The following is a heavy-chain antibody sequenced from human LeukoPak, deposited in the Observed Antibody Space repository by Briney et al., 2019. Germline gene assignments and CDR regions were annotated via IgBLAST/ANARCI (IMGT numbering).Heavy chain of an antibody. J-gene: IGHJ4*02. D-gene: IGHD6-19*01. CDR3: ARSFSGPTGADY. CDR1: GGSISSGGYY. V-gene: IGHV4-31*03. CDR2: ISFNGNT. Sequence: SETLSLTCTVSGGSISSGGYYWSWIRHLPGKGLEWIGYISFNGNTYYNPSLKSRVTISGDTSKNQFSLKLSSVTAADTAVYYCARSFSGPTGADYWGQGTLVTVSS.